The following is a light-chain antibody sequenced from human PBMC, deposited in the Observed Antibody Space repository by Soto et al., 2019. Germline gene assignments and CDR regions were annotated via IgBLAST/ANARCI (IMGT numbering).Light chain of an antibody. V-gene: IGKV1-16*02. J-gene: IGKJ3*01. CDR2: AAS. Sequence: DIQMTQSPSSLSASVGDRVTITCRASQGMSKCLAWFQQKPVKAPKSLIYAASSLQSGVPSKFSGSGSATDFTLPISSRQPEDFATYYGPQYNRYPLTFGPGTKVDI. CDR1: QGMSKC. CDR3: PQYNRYPLT.